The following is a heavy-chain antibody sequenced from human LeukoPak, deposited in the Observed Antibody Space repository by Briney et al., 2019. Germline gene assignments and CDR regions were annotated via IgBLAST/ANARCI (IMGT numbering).Heavy chain of an antibody. J-gene: IGHJ4*02. CDR1: GFTFSSYG. CDR2: IWYDGSNK. Sequence: GGSLRLSCAASGFTFSSYGMHWVRQAPGKGLEWVAVIWYDGSNKYYAYSVKGRFTISNDNSKNTLYLQMNSLRAEDTAVYYCAKYGFNYYDSSGYYYFDYWGQGTLVTVSS. D-gene: IGHD3-22*01. V-gene: IGHV3-33*06. CDR3: AKYGFNYYDSSGYYYFDY.